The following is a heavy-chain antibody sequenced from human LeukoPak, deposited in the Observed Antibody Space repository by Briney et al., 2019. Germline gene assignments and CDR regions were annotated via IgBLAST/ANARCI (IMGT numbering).Heavy chain of an antibody. CDR2: ISSSSSYI. J-gene: IGHJ4*02. D-gene: IGHD3-16*02. V-gene: IGHV3-21*01. Sequence: GGSLRLSCAASGFTFSSYSMNWVRQAPGKGLEWVSSISSSSSYIYYADSVRGRFTISRDNAKNSLYLQMNSLRAEDTAVYYCAREGRSYDYVWGSYRSSFDYWGQGTLVTVSS. CDR1: GFTFSSYS. CDR3: AREGRSYDYVWGSYRSSFDY.